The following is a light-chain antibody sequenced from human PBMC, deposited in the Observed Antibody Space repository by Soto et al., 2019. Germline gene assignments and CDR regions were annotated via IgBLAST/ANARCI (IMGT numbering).Light chain of an antibody. V-gene: IGKV1-16*02. CDR2: ATN. CDR3: QQCDTYPRT. Sequence: DIQMTQSPSSLSASVGDRVTITCRASQGVNKYVAWFQQTPGRAPKSLIYATNRVQRGVSSHFSASGSGTECTLTISRRQPEDLATYYCQQCDTYPRTFGQGTKVEI. CDR1: QGVNKY. J-gene: IGKJ1*01.